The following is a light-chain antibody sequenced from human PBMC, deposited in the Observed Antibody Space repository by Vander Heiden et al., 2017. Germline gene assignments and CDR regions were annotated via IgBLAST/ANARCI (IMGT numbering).Light chain of an antibody. Sequence: EIVITQSPATLSVSPGERATLSCSASQSVSSNLAWYQQKPGQAPRLLIYAASTRATGIPARFSGSGSGTEFTLTISSLQSEDFAVYYCQQYNNWLGTFGQGTKVEIK. V-gene: IGKV3-15*01. CDR1: QSVSSN. CDR3: QQYNNWLGT. CDR2: AAS. J-gene: IGKJ1*01.